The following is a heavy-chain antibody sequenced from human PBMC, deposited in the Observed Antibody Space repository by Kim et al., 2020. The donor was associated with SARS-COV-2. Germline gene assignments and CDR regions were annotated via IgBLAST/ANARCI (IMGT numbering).Heavy chain of an antibody. V-gene: IGHV3-23*01. Sequence: GGSLRLSCVASGFTISAHAMSWVRQAPGKGLEWVSGFSGSGISTYYADSVKGRFTISRDNSKNTVYLQMNSLRVDDTAIYYCAKDTSLSMIVVASFDHWGQGTLVTVSS. CDR1: GFTISAHA. J-gene: IGHJ4*02. CDR2: FSGSGIST. D-gene: IGHD3-22*01. CDR3: AKDTSLSMIVVASFDH.